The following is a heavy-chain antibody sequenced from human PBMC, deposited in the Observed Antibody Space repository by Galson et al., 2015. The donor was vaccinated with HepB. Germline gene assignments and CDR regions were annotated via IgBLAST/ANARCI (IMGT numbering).Heavy chain of an antibody. Sequence: SLRLSCAASGFTFSTYWINWIRQAPGKGLEWVANIKQDGTEKYYVDSVKGRFTVSRDNAENSVYLQMNSLRAEDTAVYYCAREGSGPAFDIWGQGTMVTVSS. CDR3: AREGSGPAFDI. CDR2: IKQDGTEK. J-gene: IGHJ3*02. D-gene: IGHD3-10*01. CDR1: GFTFSTYW. V-gene: IGHV3-7*03.